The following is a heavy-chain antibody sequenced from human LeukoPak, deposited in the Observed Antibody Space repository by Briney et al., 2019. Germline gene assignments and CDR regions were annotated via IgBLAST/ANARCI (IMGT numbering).Heavy chain of an antibody. CDR1: GFTFSSSW. Sequence: PGGSLRLSCAASGFTFSSSWMRWVRQAPGKGLEWVAVISYDGSNKYYADSVKGRFTISRDNSKNTLYLQMNSLRAEDTAVYYCARGVATVRRIDYWGQGTLVTVSS. J-gene: IGHJ4*02. V-gene: IGHV3-30*03. D-gene: IGHD5-12*01. CDR2: ISYDGSNK. CDR3: ARGVATVRRIDY.